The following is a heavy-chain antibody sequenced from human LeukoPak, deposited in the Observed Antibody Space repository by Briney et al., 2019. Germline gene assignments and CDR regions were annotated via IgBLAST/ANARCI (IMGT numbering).Heavy chain of an antibody. D-gene: IGHD3-10*01. CDR1: GASISGYY. CDR3: ARSVPYGSGSYYDY. CDR2: IYTSGST. Sequence: SETLSLTCTVSGASISGYYWSWIRQPAGKGLEWIGRIYTSGSTNYNPSLKSRVTMSEDRSKNQISLKLSSVTAADTAVYYCARSVPYGSGSYYDYWGQGTLVTVSS. J-gene: IGHJ4*02. V-gene: IGHV4-4*07.